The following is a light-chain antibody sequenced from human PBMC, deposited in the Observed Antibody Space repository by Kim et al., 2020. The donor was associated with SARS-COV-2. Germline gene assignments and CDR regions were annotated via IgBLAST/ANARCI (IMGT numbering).Light chain of an antibody. CDR2: GNS. Sequence: QRVTISCAGGSASIGAGYDVHWSQQLPGTAPNLLIYGNSNRPSGVPDRFSGSQSGTSASLAITGLQAEDEADYYCQSYDSSLSGYVFGTGTKVTVL. V-gene: IGLV1-40*01. CDR1: SASIGAGYD. J-gene: IGLJ1*01. CDR3: QSYDSSLSGYV.